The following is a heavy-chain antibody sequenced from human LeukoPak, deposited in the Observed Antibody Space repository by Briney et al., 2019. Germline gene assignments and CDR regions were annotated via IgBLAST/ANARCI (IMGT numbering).Heavy chain of an antibody. D-gene: IGHD6-13*01. Sequence: PSETLSLTCTVSGVSINSGDYYWSWIRQPPGKGLEWIGYIYYSGSTYYNPSLKSRVTISVDTSKNQFSLKLSSVTAADTAVYYCARGIAAGGWFDPWGQGTLVTVSS. CDR2: IYYSGST. CDR1: GVSINSGDYY. CDR3: ARGIAAGGWFDP. J-gene: IGHJ5*02. V-gene: IGHV4-30-4*01.